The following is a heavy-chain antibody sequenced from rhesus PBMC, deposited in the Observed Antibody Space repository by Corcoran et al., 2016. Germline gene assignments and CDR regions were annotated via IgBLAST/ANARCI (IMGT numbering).Heavy chain of an antibody. J-gene: IGHJ4*01. V-gene: IGHV3-54*02. CDR1: GFTFSSYG. CDR2: ISYDGSNK. D-gene: IGHD6-31*01. CDR3: ASFSSGWFFDY. Sequence: EVQLVESGGGLVQPGGSLRLSCAASGFTFSSYGMHWVRRAPGKGLEWVAVISYDGSNKYYGDYEKDRFIISRCKSKNMLYVQMDTLKWEDTAVYDCASFSSGWFFDYWGQGVLVTVSS.